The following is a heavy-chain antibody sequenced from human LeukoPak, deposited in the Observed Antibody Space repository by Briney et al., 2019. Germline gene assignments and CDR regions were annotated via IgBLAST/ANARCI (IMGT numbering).Heavy chain of an antibody. CDR3: ARGIAAAGTSADY. CDR1: GGSISSSSYY. D-gene: IGHD6-13*01. Sequence: SETLSLTCTVSGGSISSSSYYWGWIRQPPGKGLEWIGSIYYSGSTYYNPSLKSRVTISVDTSKNQFSLKLSSVTAADTAVYCCARGIAAAGTSADYWGQGTLVTVSS. J-gene: IGHJ4*02. V-gene: IGHV4-39*01. CDR2: IYYSGST.